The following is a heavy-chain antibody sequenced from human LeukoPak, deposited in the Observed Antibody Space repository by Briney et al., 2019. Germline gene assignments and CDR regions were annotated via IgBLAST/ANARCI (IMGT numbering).Heavy chain of an antibody. J-gene: IGHJ5*02. CDR3: ARGGGTMIVVVFYP. Sequence: ASVKVSCKVSGYTFTSYDINWVQQATGQGLEWMGWINPNSGNTGYAQKFQGRVTMTRNTSISTAYMELSSLRSEDTAVYYCARGGGTMIVVVFYPWGQGTLVTVSS. CDR1: GYTFTSYD. V-gene: IGHV1-8*01. CDR2: INPNSGNT. D-gene: IGHD3-22*01.